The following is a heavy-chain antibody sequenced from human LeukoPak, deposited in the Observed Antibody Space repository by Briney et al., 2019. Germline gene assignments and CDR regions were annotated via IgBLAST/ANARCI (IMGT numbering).Heavy chain of an antibody. Sequence: SETLSLTCTVSGGSINISDYYWGWIRQPPGKGLEWIGSMHYSGSTYYNTSLKSRVTISVDTSKNQFSLKVTSVTAAATAVYYCARRGTIDSGRPWNWGQGTLVTVSS. CDR2: MHYSGST. D-gene: IGHD1-26*01. CDR3: ARRGTIDSGRPWN. V-gene: IGHV4-39*01. CDR1: GGSINISDYY. J-gene: IGHJ4*02.